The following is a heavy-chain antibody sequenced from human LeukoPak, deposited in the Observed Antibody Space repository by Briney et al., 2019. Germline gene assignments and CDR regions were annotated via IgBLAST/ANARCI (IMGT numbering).Heavy chain of an antibody. CDR1: GGSISSGGYY. D-gene: IGHD4-17*01. Sequence: SETLSLTCTVSGGSISSGGYYWSWIRQHPGKGLEWIGYIYYSGSTYYNPSLKSRVTISVDTSKNQFSLKLSSVTAADTAVYYCAREQGYGDFEVYFDYWGQGTLVTVSS. V-gene: IGHV4-31*03. J-gene: IGHJ4*02. CDR3: AREQGYGDFEVYFDY. CDR2: IYYSGST.